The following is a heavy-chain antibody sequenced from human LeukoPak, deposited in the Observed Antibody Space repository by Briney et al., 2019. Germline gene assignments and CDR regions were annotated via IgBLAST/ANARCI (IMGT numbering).Heavy chain of an antibody. J-gene: IGHJ6*03. V-gene: IGHV4-39*07. Sequence: SETLSLTCTVSGGSISSSSYYWGWIRQPPGKGLEWIGSIYYSGSTYYNPSLKSRVTISVDTSKNQFSLKLSSVTAADTAVYYCARGRDSSGYYYYYYMDVWGKGTTVTVSS. D-gene: IGHD3-22*01. CDR2: IYYSGST. CDR3: ARGRDSSGYYYYYYMDV. CDR1: GGSISSSSYY.